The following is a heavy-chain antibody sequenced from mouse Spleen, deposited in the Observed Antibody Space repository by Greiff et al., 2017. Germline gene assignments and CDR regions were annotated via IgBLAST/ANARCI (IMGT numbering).Heavy chain of an antibody. CDR3: ATDLLWYFDV. Sequence: DVKLVESGGGLVKPGGSLKLSCAASGFTFSDYGMHWVRQAPEKGLEWVAYISSGSSTIYYADTVKGRFTISRDNAKNTLFLQMTSLRSEDTAMYYCATDLLWYFDVWGAGTTVTVSS. CDR1: GFTFSDYG. V-gene: IGHV5-17*01. CDR2: ISSGSSTI. D-gene: IGHD2-1*01. J-gene: IGHJ1*01.